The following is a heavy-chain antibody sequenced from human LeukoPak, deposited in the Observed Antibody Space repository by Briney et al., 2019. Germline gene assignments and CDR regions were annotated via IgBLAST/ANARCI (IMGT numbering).Heavy chain of an antibody. CDR2: INPNSGGT. J-gene: IGHJ4*02. D-gene: IGHD6-13*01. CDR1: GYTFTGYY. Sequence: ASVKVSCKASGYTFTGYYMHWVRQAPGQGLEWMGWINPNSGGTNYAQKFQGRVTMIRDTSISTAYMELSRLRSDDTAVYYCARAVAKVAAAGTNYWGQGTLVTVSS. V-gene: IGHV1-2*02. CDR3: ARAVAKVAAAGTNY.